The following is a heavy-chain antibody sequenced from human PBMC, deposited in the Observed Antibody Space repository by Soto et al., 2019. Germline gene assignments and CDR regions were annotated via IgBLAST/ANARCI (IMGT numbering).Heavy chain of an antibody. V-gene: IGHV4-4*02. D-gene: IGHD2-15*01. J-gene: IGHJ6*02. CDR2: IYHSGSR. CDR3: ARVLGYCSGVSCSTGTLPGWYHYYQGMDV. CDR1: GASVQSNC. Sequence: SDTLSVTCDVSGASVQSNCWSWGRQPPGRDLEWIAEIYHSGSRNYNPSLRSRATILLDESNNRFSLSLHSVTAADTAVYYCARVLGYCSGVSCSTGTLPGWYHYYQGMDVWGQGTTVT.